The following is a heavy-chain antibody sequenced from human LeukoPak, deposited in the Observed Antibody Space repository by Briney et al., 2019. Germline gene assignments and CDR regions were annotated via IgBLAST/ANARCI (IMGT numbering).Heavy chain of an antibody. J-gene: IGHJ4*02. CDR3: ARDATLVAFDY. Sequence: GSLRLSCAASGFTFDDYAMHWVRQAPGKGLEWVSSISSSSNFIYYADSVKGRFTISRDNAKNSLYLQMSSLRVEDTAVYYRARDATLVAFDYWGQGTLVSVSS. CDR2: ISSSSNFI. D-gene: IGHD4/OR15-4a*01. V-gene: IGHV3-21*01. CDR1: GFTFDDYA.